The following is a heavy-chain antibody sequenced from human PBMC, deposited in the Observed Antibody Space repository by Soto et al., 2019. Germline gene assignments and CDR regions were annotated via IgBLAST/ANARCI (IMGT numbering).Heavy chain of an antibody. CDR2: ISGSGGST. CDR3: AKDFNGYDFWSGYDAFDI. Sequence: GGSLRLSCAASGFTFSSYAMSWVRQAPGKGLEWVSAISGSGGSTYYADSVKGRFTISRDNSKNTLYLQMNSLRAEDTAVYYCAKDFNGYDFWSGYDAFDIWGQGTMVTVSS. V-gene: IGHV3-23*01. CDR1: GFTFSSYA. D-gene: IGHD3-3*01. J-gene: IGHJ3*02.